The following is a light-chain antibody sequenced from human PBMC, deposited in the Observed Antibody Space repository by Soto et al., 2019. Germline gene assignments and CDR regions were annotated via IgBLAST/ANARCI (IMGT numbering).Light chain of an antibody. CDR3: NSFTTSSTWV. CDR1: SGDVGAYKY. Sequence: QSALTQPASLSGSPGQSITISCTGTSGDVGAYKYVSWFQQRPGKAPKLMIYDASYRPSGVSNRFSGPKSGNTASLTISGLQAEDEADYYCNSFTTSSTWVFGGGTKVTVL. CDR2: DAS. V-gene: IGLV2-14*03. J-gene: IGLJ3*02.